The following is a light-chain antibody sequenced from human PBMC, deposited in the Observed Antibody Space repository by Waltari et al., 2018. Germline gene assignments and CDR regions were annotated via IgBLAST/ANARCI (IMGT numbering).Light chain of an antibody. Sequence: DIVMTQSPDSLAVSLGERATINCKSSQSVLYSSNNKNYLAGYQQKPGQPPKLLIYWASTRESGVPDRFSGSGSGTDFTLTISSLQAEDVAVYYCQQYYSNMWTFGQGTKVEIK. CDR1: QSVLYSSNNKNY. V-gene: IGKV4-1*01. CDR2: WAS. CDR3: QQYYSNMWT. J-gene: IGKJ1*01.